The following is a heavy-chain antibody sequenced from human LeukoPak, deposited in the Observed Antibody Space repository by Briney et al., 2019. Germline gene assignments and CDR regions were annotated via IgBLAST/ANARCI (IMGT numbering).Heavy chain of an antibody. Sequence: PGGSLRLSCAASGFTFSSYGMHWVRQAPGKGLEWVAVISYDGSNKYYADSVKGRFTISRDNSKNTLYLQMNSLRAEDTAVYYCAKDQPYLAPTLYYFDYWGQGTLVTVSS. CDR3: AKDQPYLAPTLYYFDY. CDR1: GFTFSSYG. V-gene: IGHV3-30*18. J-gene: IGHJ4*02. CDR2: ISYDGSNK.